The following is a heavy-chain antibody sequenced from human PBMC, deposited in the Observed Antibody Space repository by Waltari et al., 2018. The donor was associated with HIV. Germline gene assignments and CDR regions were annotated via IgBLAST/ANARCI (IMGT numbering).Heavy chain of an antibody. V-gene: IGHV1-69*01. CDR3: ARVPDRSGYQRYAMDV. D-gene: IGHD3-22*01. CDR2: IIPLFGEA. Sequence: QVQLVQSGAEVKKPGSSVKVSCKASGGTVSSSDISWVRQAPGQGLEWMEAIIPLFGEANYAQKFQGRLTITADESTSTAYMELSSLRSEDTAVYYCARVPDRSGYQRYAMDVWGQGTTVTVS. CDR1: GGTVSSSD. J-gene: IGHJ6*02.